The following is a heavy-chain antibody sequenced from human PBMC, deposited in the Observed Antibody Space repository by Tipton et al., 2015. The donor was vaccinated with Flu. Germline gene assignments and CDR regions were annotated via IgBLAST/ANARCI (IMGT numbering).Heavy chain of an antibody. J-gene: IGHJ4*02. Sequence: TLSLTCTVSGGSIGVTTYYWGWIRQPPGKGLEYIGSVYYTGGTYFNPSLESRVTVSIDTSKNQFSLKLSSVTAADTAVYYCARDTIFGVAHWGQGTLVTVSS. V-gene: IGHV4-39*07. CDR2: VYYTGGT. CDR3: ARDTIFGVAH. CDR1: GGSIGVTTYY. D-gene: IGHD3-3*01.